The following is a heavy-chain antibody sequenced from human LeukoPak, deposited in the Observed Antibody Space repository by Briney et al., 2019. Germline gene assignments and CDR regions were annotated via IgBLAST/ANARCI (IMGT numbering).Heavy chain of an antibody. J-gene: IGHJ4*02. D-gene: IGHD3-9*01. CDR2: IFSNDEK. CDR1: GFSLSNARMG. V-gene: IGHV2-26*01. Sequence: ESGPVLVKPTETLTLTCTVSGFSLSNARMGVSWIRQPPGKALEWLAHIFSNDEKSYSTSLKSRLTISKDTSKSQVVLTMTNMDPVDTATYYCARIREDYDILTGYSSGDFDYWGQGTLVTVSS. CDR3: ARIREDYDILTGYSSGDFDY.